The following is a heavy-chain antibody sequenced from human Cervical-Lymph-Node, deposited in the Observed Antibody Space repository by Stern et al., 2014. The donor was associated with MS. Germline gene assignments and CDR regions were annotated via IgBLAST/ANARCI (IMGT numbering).Heavy chain of an antibody. CDR2: IYYSVNT. CDR3: ARVGLVSALIDY. V-gene: IGHV4-31*03. D-gene: IGHD2-21*01. CDR1: GGSISSGGYY. Sequence: QVQLQESGPGLVKPSQTLSLTCSVSGGSISSGGYYWSWIRQHPGKGLEYIGHIYYSVNTYYNPSLKSRVTISIDTSKNQFSLKLRSVTAADTAVYYCARVGLVSALIDYWGQGTLVTVSS. J-gene: IGHJ4*02.